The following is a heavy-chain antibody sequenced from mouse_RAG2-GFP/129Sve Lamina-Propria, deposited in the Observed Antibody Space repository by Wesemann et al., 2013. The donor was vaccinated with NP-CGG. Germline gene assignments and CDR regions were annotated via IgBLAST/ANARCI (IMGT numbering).Heavy chain of an antibody. Sequence: QVQLQQPGAELVKPGASVKLSCKASGYTFTSYWMQWVKQRPGQGLEWIGEIDPSDSYTNYNQKFKGKATLTVDTSSSTAYMQLSSLTSEDSAVYYCASGTTVDGYFDVWGTGTTVTVSS. CDR3: ASGTTVDGYFDV. CDR1: GYTFTSYW. V-gene: IGHV1-50*01. D-gene: IGHD1-1*01. CDR2: IDPSDSYT. J-gene: IGHJ1*03.